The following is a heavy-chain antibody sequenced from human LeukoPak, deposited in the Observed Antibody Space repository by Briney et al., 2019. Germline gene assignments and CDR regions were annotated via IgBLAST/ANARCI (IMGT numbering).Heavy chain of an antibody. CDR2: ISSSSYI. V-gene: IGHV3-21*01. D-gene: IGHD3-16*01. J-gene: IGHJ4*02. CDR1: EFTFSSYS. Sequence: GGSLRLSCTASEFTFSSYSMNWVRQAPGKGLEWVSSISSSSYIYYADSVKGRSTISGDNAKNSLYLQMNSLRAEDTAVYYCARGGTGPNGVDYWGQGTLVTVSS. CDR3: ARGGTGPNGVDY.